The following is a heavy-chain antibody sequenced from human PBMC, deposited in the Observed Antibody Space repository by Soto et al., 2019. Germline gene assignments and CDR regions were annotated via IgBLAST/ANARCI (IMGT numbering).Heavy chain of an antibody. Sequence: GASVKVSCKASGGTFSSYTISWVRQAPGQGLEWMGRIIPILGIANYAQKFQGRVTITADKSTSTAYMELSSLRSEDTAVYYCARGPRRIAVNAPLDYWGQGTLVTVSS. J-gene: IGHJ4*02. CDR3: ARGPRRIAVNAPLDY. D-gene: IGHD6-19*01. CDR1: GGTFSSYT. CDR2: IIPILGIA. V-gene: IGHV1-69*02.